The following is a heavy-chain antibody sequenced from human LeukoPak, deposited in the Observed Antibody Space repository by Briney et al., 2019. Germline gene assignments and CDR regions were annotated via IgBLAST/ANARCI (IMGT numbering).Heavy chain of an antibody. J-gene: IGHJ6*03. D-gene: IGHD3-16*01. V-gene: IGHV4-34*01. CDR3: ARETSQKGAHYMDV. CDR2: INHIGST. Sequence: SETLSLTCSVYGGSFSGYYWSWIRQPPGKGLEWIGDINHIGSTNYNPSLKSRVTISVDTSKNQFSLKLTSVTAADTAVYYCARETSQKGAHYMDVWGKGTTVTISS. CDR1: GGSFSGYY.